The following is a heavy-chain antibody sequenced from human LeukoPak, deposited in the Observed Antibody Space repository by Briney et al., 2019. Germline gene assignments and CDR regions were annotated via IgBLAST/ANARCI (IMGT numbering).Heavy chain of an antibody. Sequence: PGGSLRLSCAASGFTFSDSGMHWVRQAPGKGLEWVAVIWYDGSNKYYADSLKGRFTISRDNSKNTLYLQMNSLRAEDTAVYYCARDSGVGGVIINRKPLDYWGQGTLVTVSS. D-gene: IGHD3-10*01. CDR3: ARDSGVGGVIINRKPLDY. CDR2: IWYDGSNK. J-gene: IGHJ4*02. V-gene: IGHV3-33*01. CDR1: GFTFSDSG.